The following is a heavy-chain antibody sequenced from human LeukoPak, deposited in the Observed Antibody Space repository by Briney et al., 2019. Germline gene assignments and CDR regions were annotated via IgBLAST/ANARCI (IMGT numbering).Heavy chain of an antibody. V-gene: IGHV3-23*01. Sequence: PGGSLRLSCAASWFTFSSYAMSWVRQAPGKGLEWVSAISGSGGSTYYAASVKGRFTISRDNSKNTLYLQMNSLRAEDTAVYYCAKDSAYITGDTFTQWDWGQGPLVTVSS. CDR3: AKDSAYITGDTFTQWD. CDR2: ISGSGGST. D-gene: IGHD7-27*01. CDR1: WFTFSSYA. J-gene: IGHJ4*02.